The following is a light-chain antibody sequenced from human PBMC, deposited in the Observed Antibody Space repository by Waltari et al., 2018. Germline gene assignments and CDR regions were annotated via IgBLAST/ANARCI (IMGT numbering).Light chain of an antibody. CDR3: SSYSNTNTPYVVLL. CDR2: DVS. J-gene: IGLJ2*01. Sequence: QSALTQPASVSGSPGQSITIPYTGTSSDIGGYSFVSWYQHHPGKAPKLMIYDVSNRPSGVSDRFSGSKSGNTASLTISGLQAEDEADYYCSSYSNTNTPYVVLLFGGGTKLTVL. CDR1: SSDIGGYSF. V-gene: IGLV2-14*03.